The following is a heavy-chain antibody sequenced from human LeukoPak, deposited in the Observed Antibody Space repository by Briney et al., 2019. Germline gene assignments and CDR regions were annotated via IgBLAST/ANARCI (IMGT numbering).Heavy chain of an antibody. CDR1: GYTFTGYY. D-gene: IGHD3-22*01. CDR3: ARPGQIGYYYDSSGYYYFAY. CDR2: INPNSGGT. Sequence: ASVKVSCKASGYTFTGYYMHWVRQAPGQGLEWMGWINPNSGGTNYAQKFQGRVTMTRDTSISTAYMELSRLRSDDTAVYYCARPGQIGYYYDSSGYYYFAYWGQGTLVTVSS. V-gene: IGHV1-2*02. J-gene: IGHJ4*02.